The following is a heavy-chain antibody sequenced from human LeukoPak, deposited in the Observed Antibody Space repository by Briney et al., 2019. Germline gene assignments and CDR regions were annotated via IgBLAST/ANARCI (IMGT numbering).Heavy chain of an antibody. CDR3: STGPIDCYGSGSYLANGMDV. V-gene: IGHV3-15*01. CDR1: GFTFSDAW. J-gene: IGHJ6*02. Sequence: GGSLRLSCAASGFTFSDAWMSWVRQAPGKGLEWVGRIKSKTDGGTTDYAAPVKGRFSISRDDSKNTLYLQMNSLKTEDTAVYYCSTGPIDCYGSGSYLANGMDVWGQGTTVTVSS. D-gene: IGHD3-10*01. CDR2: IKSKTDGGTT.